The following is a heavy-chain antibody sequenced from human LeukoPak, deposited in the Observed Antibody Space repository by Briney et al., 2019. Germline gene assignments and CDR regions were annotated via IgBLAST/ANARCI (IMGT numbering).Heavy chain of an antibody. D-gene: IGHD2-21*02. CDR2: INPNSGGT. CDR3: ARGGTRVVTALDY. V-gene: IGHV1-2*02. J-gene: IGHJ4*02. CDR1: GYTFTGYY. Sequence: PGGSLRLSCAASGYTFTGYYMHWVRQAPGQGLEWMGWINPNSGGTNYAQKFQGRVTMTRDTSISTAYMELSRLRSDDTAVYYCARGGTRVVTALDYWGQGTLVTVSS.